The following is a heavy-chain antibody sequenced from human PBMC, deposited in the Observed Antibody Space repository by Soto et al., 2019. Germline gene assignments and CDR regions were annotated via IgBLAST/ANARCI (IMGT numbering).Heavy chain of an antibody. J-gene: IGHJ4*02. Sequence: QVQLVQSGAEVKKPGSSVKVSCKASGGTFSSYTISWVRQAPGQGLGWMGRIIPILGIANYAQKFQGRVTITADKSTSTAYMELSSLRSEDTAVYYCARDADCSSTSCYPDYWGQGTLVTVSS. CDR1: GGTFSSYT. CDR2: IIPILGIA. V-gene: IGHV1-69*08. CDR3: ARDADCSSTSCYPDY. D-gene: IGHD2-2*01.